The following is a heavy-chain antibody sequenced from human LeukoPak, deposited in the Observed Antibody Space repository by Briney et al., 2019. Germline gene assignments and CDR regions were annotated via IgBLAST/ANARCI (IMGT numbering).Heavy chain of an antibody. J-gene: IGHJ4*02. V-gene: IGHV1-69*04. CDR1: GGTFISYA. CDR2: IIPILGIA. Sequence: SVKVSCKGSGGTFISYAISGVRQAPGQGREWRGRIIPILGIANYAQKFQGRVTIPADKSTSTAYMELSSLRSEHTAVYYCARDSVGLWLNYWGQGTLVTVSS. CDR3: ARDSVGLWLNY. D-gene: IGHD5-18*01.